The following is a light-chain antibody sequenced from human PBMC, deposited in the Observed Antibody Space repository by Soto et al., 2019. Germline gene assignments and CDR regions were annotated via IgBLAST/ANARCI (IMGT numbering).Light chain of an antibody. CDR1: QGNKSA. CDR2: DAS. CDR3: QQFNSYPL. V-gene: IGKV1-13*02. J-gene: IGKJ4*01. Sequence: ALPLTQSPSSLSSTVGDRVTNTFPASQGNKSALAWYQQIPGKAPKLLIYDASSLESGVPSRFSGSGSGTDFTLTISSLQPEDFATYYCQQFNSYPLFGGGTKVDIK.